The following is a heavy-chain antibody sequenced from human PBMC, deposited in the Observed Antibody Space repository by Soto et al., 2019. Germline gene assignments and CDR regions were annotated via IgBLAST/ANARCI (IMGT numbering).Heavy chain of an antibody. D-gene: IGHD5-12*01. CDR2: IWYDGSNK. V-gene: IGHV3-33*01. J-gene: IGHJ4*02. CDR3: ARDRLVATTPHFDY. Sequence: QVQLVESGGGVVQPGRSLRLSCAASGFTFSSYGMHWVRQAPGKGLEWVAVIWYDGSNKYYADSVKGRFTISRDNSKNTLYLQMNSLRAEDTAVYYCARDRLVATTPHFDYWGQGTLVTVSS. CDR1: GFTFSSYG.